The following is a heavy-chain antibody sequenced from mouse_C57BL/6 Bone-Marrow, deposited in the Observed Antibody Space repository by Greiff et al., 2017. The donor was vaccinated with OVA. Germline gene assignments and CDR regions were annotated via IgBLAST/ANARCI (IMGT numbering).Heavy chain of an antibody. J-gene: IGHJ3*01. Sequence: VQLQQSGAELVRPGASVKLSCTASGFNIKDDYMHWVKQRPEQGLEWIGWIDPENGDTEYASKFQGKATITADTSSNTAYLQLSSLTSEDTAVYYCTTRDYDGAWFAYWGQGTLVTVSA. D-gene: IGHD2-4*01. V-gene: IGHV14-4*01. CDR1: GFNIKDDY. CDR3: TTRDYDGAWFAY. CDR2: IDPENGDT.